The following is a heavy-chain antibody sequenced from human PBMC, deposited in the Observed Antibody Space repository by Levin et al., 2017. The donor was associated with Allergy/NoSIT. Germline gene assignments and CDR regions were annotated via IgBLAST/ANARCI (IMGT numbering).Heavy chain of an antibody. Sequence: VASVKVSCKASGYTFTTHGISWVRQAPGQGLEWMGWVSADNGNTKYTQKFQGRVTMTTDTSTSTAYMELRSLRSDDTAMYYCARDERMTTVTFDFWGQGTLVTVSS. V-gene: IGHV1-18*01. CDR3: ARDERMTTVTFDF. CDR2: VSADNGNT. J-gene: IGHJ4*02. CDR1: GYTFTTHG. D-gene: IGHD4-17*01.